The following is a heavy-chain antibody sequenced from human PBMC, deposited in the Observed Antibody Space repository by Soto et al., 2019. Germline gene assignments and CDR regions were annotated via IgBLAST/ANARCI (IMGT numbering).Heavy chain of an antibody. CDR3: ARDYLGVIDY. D-gene: IGHD3-16*02. V-gene: IGHV4-31*03. CDR1: CGSISSGVYY. CDR2: IYYSGST. J-gene: IGHJ4*02. Sequence: PSDTLSLTCTVSCGSISSGVYYWSWIRQHPGKGLEWIGYIYYSGSTYYNPSLKSRVTISVDTSNNQFSLKLSSVTAADTAVYYCARDYLGVIDYWGQGTLVTVSS.